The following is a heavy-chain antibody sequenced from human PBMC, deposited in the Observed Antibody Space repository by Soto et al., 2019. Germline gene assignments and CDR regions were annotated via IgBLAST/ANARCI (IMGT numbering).Heavy chain of an antibody. CDR2: INPNSGGA. D-gene: IGHD6-6*01. Sequence: ASVKVSCKASGYTFTGYYMPWARQAPGKGPEWMGWINPNSGGANYAQKFQGRVTMTRDTSISTDYMELNRLRSDDTAVYYCVPLHPSTVAGRPGVDVWGQGTAVTVSS. V-gene: IGHV1-2*02. J-gene: IGHJ6*02. CDR3: VPLHPSTVAGRPGVDV. CDR1: GYTFTGYY.